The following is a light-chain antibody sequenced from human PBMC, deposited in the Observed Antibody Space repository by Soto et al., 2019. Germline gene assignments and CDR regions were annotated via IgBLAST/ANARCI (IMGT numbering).Light chain of an antibody. J-gene: IGKJ2*01. CDR2: GAS. Sequence: EIVLTQSPGTLSLSPGERATLSCRASQSVSSSYLAWYQQKPGQAPRLLIYGASSRATGIPDRFSGSGSGTDFTLTSSRLEHEDFAVYYCQQYPGYTFGQGTKLEIK. CDR3: QQYPGYT. CDR1: QSVSSSY. V-gene: IGKV3-20*01.